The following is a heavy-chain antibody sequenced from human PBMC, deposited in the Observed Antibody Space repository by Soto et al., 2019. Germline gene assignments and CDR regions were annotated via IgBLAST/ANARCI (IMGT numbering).Heavy chain of an antibody. CDR3: ATTYSNYHYYYYGMDV. V-gene: IGHV5-51*01. CDR2: IYPGDSDT. CDR1: GYSFTSYW. Sequence: GESLKISCKGSGYSFTSYWIGWVRQMPGKGLEWMGIIYPGDSDTRYSPSLQGQVTISADKSISTAYLQWSSLKASDTALYYCATTYSNYHYYYYGMDVWGKGTTVTVSS. D-gene: IGHD4-4*01. J-gene: IGHJ6*04.